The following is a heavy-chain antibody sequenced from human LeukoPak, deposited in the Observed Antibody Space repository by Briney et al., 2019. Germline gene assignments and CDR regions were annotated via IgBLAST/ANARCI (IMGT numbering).Heavy chain of an antibody. J-gene: IGHJ1*01. Sequence: NSSETLSLTCTVSGGSISSSSYYWSWIRQPPGKGLEWIGYIYYSGSTNYNPSLKSRVTISVDTSNNQFSLKLSSVTAADTAVYYCARDAAPFQHWGQGTLVTVSS. CDR3: ARDAAPFQH. CDR1: GGSISSSSYY. V-gene: IGHV4-61*01. CDR2: IYYSGST. D-gene: IGHD2-15*01.